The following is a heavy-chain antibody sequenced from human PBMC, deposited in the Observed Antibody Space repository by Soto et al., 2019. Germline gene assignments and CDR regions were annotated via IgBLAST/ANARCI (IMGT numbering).Heavy chain of an antibody. CDR1: GGSFSGYY. J-gene: IGHJ6*02. V-gene: IGHV4-34*01. CDR3: ARGWGSSWSVVGGPKYYYYYYGMDA. Sequence: SETLSLTCAVYGGSFSGYYWSWIRQPPGKGLEWIGDINHSGSTNYNPSLKSRVTISVDTSKNQFSLKLSSVTAADTAVYYCARGWGSSWSVVGGPKYYYYYYGMDAWGQGTTVTVSS. D-gene: IGHD6-13*01. CDR2: INHSGST.